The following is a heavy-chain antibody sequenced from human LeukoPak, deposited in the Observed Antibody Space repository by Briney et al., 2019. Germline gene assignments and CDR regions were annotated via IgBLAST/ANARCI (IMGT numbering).Heavy chain of an antibody. J-gene: IGHJ4*02. Sequence: SETLSLTCTVSGGSISSYYWSWIRQPPGKGLEWIGYIYYSGSTNYNPSLKSRVTISVDTSKNQFSLKLSSVTAADTAVYYCARCERAAQPPFDYWGQGTLVTVSS. D-gene: IGHD6-13*01. CDR3: ARCERAAQPPFDY. CDR1: GGSISSYY. V-gene: IGHV4-59*08. CDR2: IYYSGST.